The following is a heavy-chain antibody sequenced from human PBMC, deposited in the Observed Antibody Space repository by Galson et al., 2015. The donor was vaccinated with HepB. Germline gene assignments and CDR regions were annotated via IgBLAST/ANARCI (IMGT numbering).Heavy chain of an antibody. Sequence: SLRLSCAASGFTFSSYAMSWVRQAPGKGLEWVSAISGSGGSTYYADSVKGRFTISRDNSKNTLYLQMNSLRAEDTAVYYCAKGGFSGITQADYYGMDVWGQGTTVTVSS. D-gene: IGHD1-14*01. CDR2: ISGSGGST. J-gene: IGHJ6*02. V-gene: IGHV3-23*01. CDR1: GFTFSSYA. CDR3: AKGGFSGITQADYYGMDV.